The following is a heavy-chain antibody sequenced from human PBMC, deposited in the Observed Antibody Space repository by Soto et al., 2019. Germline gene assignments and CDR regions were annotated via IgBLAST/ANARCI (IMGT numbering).Heavy chain of an antibody. CDR1: GFTLSRYG. D-gene: IGHD5-18*01. Sequence: GXSLRLSCAASGFTLSRYGMHWFRQAPVKGLEWVAVIWYDGSNKYYADSVKGRFTISRDNAKNSLYLQMNSLRAEDTAVYYCARESGYSYGFFIWGQGTMVTVSS. CDR2: IWYDGSNK. J-gene: IGHJ3*02. V-gene: IGHV3-33*01. CDR3: ARESGYSYGFFI.